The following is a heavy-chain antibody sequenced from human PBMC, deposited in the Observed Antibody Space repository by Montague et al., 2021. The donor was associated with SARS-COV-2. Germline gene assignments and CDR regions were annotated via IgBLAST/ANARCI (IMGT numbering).Heavy chain of an antibody. Sequence: SETLSLTCSVSGGSITNSNYYWVWIRQPPGKGLEWIGRIFYKGSTYYNPSFKSRLTLSVDTSKNQFSLRLRSVTAADTAVYLCARLSWIHTAEPRTCDYWGQGALVTISS. J-gene: IGHJ4*02. D-gene: IGHD5-18*01. CDR3: ARLSWIHTAEPRTCDY. CDR2: IFYKGST. CDR1: GGSITNSNYY. V-gene: IGHV4-39*01.